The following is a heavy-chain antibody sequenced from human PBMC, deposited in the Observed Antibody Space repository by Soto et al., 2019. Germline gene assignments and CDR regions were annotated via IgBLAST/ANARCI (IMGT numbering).Heavy chain of an antibody. CDR1: GFTFRNYA. Sequence: EVQLLESGGGLVQPGGSLTLSCAASGFTFRNYAMSWVRQAPGKGLEWVSAISGGGISTYYADSVRGRFTISRDNSRNTLYLRMNRLRAEDTAVYYCARDAISMVRGTNNWFDPWGQGTLVTVSS. D-gene: IGHD3-10*01. CDR3: ARDAISMVRGTNNWFDP. J-gene: IGHJ5*02. V-gene: IGHV3-23*01. CDR2: ISGGGIST.